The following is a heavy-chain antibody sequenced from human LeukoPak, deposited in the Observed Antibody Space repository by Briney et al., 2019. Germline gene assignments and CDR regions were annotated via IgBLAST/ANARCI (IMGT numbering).Heavy chain of an antibody. CDR1: GGSISSGDYY. CDR3: ARWLFGDYLPYYFDY. J-gene: IGHJ4*02. V-gene: IGHV4-30-4*01. D-gene: IGHD4-17*01. Sequence: SETLSLTCTVSGGSISSGDYYWSWIRQPPGKGLEWIGYIYYSGSTYYNPSLKSRVTISVDTSKNQFSLKLSSVTAADTAVYYCARWLFGDYLPYYFDYWGQGTLVTVSP. CDR2: IYYSGST.